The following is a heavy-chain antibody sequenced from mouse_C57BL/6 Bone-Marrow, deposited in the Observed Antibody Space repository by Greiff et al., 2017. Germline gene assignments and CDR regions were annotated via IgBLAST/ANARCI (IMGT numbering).Heavy chain of an antibody. Sequence: QVQLQQSGAELVRPGASVKLSCKASGYTFTDYYINWVKQRPGQGLEWIASIYPGSGNTYYNEKFKGKATLTAEKSSSTAYMQLSSLTSEDSAVYFCARGDYGSSYWYFDVWGTGTTVTVSA. CDR3: ARGDYGSSYWYFDV. CDR1: GYTFTDYY. V-gene: IGHV1-76*01. D-gene: IGHD1-1*01. CDR2: IYPGSGNT. J-gene: IGHJ1*03.